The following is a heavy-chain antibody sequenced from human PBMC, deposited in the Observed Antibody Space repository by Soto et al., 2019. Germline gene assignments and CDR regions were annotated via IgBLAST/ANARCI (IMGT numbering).Heavy chain of an antibody. Sequence: EVPLVESGGDLVQPGGSLRLTCAASGFTLRGAWMSWVRQAPGIGLEWVANINQDGSDKNYVTSVKGRFTISRDNAKNSVYLQMNSLRAEDTAVYYCARGGGNFDRWGQGTLVTVSS. J-gene: IGHJ4*02. V-gene: IGHV3-7*04. CDR1: GFTLRGAW. CDR3: ARGGGNFDR. D-gene: IGHD3-16*01. CDR2: INQDGSDK.